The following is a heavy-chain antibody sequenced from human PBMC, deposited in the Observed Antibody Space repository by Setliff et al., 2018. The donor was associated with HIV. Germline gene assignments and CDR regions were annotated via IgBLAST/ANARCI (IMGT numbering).Heavy chain of an antibody. D-gene: IGHD4-17*01. CDR2: IKTKPNSYAT. V-gene: IGHV3-73*01. CDR1: GFSFSSYW. Sequence: PGGSLRLSCAASGFSFSSYWMSWVRQASGKGLEWVGRIKTKPNSYATAHAESVKGRFTISRDDSQNTAYLQMNSLRTEDTAVYFCAVSPDGDCATTECANWFDPWGQGTQVTVSS. J-gene: IGHJ5*02. CDR3: AVSPDGDCATTECANWFDP.